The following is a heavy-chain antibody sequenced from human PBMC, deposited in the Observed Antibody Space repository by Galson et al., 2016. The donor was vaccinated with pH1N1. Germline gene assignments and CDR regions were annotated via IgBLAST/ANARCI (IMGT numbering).Heavy chain of an antibody. CDR3: ARESLEWLIISGHRVQLTWFDP. CDR1: GGSISRGSYY. J-gene: IGHJ5*02. D-gene: IGHD3-3*01. V-gene: IGHV4-61*02. Sequence: TLSLTCSVSGGSISRGSYYWNWVRQPAGRGLEWIGRVSGTGSTNYNPSLKSRVTISIDTSKSQFSLKMASVTAADTAVYFCARESLEWLIISGHRVQLTWFDPWGQGTLVTVSS. CDR2: VSGTGST.